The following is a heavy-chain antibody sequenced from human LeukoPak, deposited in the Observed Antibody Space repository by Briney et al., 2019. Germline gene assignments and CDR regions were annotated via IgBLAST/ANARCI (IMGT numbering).Heavy chain of an antibody. V-gene: IGHV4-59*11. CDR2: IYYSGST. D-gene: IGHD6-19*01. CDR1: GGSISSHF. J-gene: IGHJ3*02. CDR3: ASEYSSGWEGAFDI. Sequence: NPSETLSLTCTVSGGSISSHFWSWIRQPPGKGLEWIGYIYYSGSTNYNPSLKSRVTISVDTSKNQFSLKLSSVTAADTAVYYCASEYSSGWEGAFDIWGQGTMVTVSS.